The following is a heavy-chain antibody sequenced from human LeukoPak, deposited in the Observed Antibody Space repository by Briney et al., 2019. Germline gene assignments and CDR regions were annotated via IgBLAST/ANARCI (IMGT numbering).Heavy chain of an antibody. D-gene: IGHD1-14*01. CDR2: IRYDGSNK. CDR3: AKETMPPKAGFDP. CDR1: GFTFSSYG. J-gene: IGHJ5*02. V-gene: IGHV3-30*02. Sequence: GGSLRLSCAASGFTFSSYGMHCVRQAPGKGLEWVAFIRYDGSNKYYADSVKGRFTISRDNSKNTLYLQMNSLRAEDTAVYYFAKETMPPKAGFDPWGQGTLVTVSS.